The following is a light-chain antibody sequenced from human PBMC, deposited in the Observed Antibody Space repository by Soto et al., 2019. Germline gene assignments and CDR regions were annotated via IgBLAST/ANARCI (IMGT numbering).Light chain of an antibody. CDR1: SSAVGGYNY. CDR3: SSYSSSSTLV. J-gene: IGLJ2*01. Sequence: QSALTQPASVSGSPGQSITISCTGTSSAVGGYNYVSWYQQHPGKAPKLMIYDVSNRPSGVSNRFSGSKSGNTASLPISGLQAEDEADYYCSSYSSSSTLVFGGGTKLTVL. CDR2: DVS. V-gene: IGLV2-14*01.